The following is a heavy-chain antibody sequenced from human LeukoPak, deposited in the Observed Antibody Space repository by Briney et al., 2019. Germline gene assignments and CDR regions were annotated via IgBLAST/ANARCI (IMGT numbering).Heavy chain of an antibody. D-gene: IGHD3-22*01. V-gene: IGHV3-23*01. CDR1: GITLSNYG. Sequence: GGSLRHSCAVSGITLSNYGMSWVRQAPGKGLEWVAGMSDSGGRTNYADSVKGRFTISRDNPKNTLYLQMNSLRAEDTAVYFCAKRGVVIRVILVGFHKEAYYFQSWGQGVLVTVSS. CDR2: MSDSGGRT. CDR3: AKRGVVIRVILVGFHKEAYYFQS. J-gene: IGHJ4*02.